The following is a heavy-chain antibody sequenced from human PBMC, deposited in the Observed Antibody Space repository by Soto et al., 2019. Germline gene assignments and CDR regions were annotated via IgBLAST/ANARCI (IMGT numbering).Heavy chain of an antibody. V-gene: IGHV3-74*01. CDR3: AVAVAGPTDIGY. Sequence: GGSLRLSCAASGFTLSSYWMHWVRQVPGKGLVWVSRINSDGSSTTYADSVKGRFTISRDNAKNTLYLQMNSLRAEDTAVYYCAVAVAGPTDIGYWGQGTMVTVSS. CDR1: GFTLSSYW. CDR2: INSDGSST. D-gene: IGHD6-19*01. J-gene: IGHJ4*02.